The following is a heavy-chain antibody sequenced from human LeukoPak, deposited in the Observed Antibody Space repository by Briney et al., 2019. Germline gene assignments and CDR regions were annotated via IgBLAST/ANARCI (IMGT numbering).Heavy chain of an antibody. Sequence: GGSLRLSCAASGFTFSIYGMRWARQPPGKGLEGVAVISCGGGNTYYADSVKGRFTISRDNSKNTLYLQMSSLRADDTAVYYCAKPYLHSMVRGYYCYGMDVWGKGTTVTVSS. D-gene: IGHD3-10*01. CDR3: AKPYLHSMVRGYYCYGMDV. J-gene: IGHJ6*04. V-gene: IGHV3-30*18. CDR1: GFTFSIYG. CDR2: ISCGGGNT.